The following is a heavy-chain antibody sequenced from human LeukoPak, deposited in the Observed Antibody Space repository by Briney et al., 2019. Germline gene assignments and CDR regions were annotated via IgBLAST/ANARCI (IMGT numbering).Heavy chain of an antibody. CDR2: INHSGST. CDR1: GDSITTTTYY. Sequence: SETLSLTCTVSGDSITTTTYYWAWIRQPPGKGLEWIGEINHSGSTNYNPSLKSRVTISVDTSKNQFSLKLSSVTAADTAVYYCARFVRGYSYGYRSYYYYMDVWGKGTTVTVSS. J-gene: IGHJ6*03. CDR3: ARFVRGYSYGYRSYYYYMDV. V-gene: IGHV4-39*07. D-gene: IGHD5-18*01.